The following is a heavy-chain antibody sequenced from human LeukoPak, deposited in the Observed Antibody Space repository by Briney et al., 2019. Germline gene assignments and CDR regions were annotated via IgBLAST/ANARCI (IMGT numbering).Heavy chain of an antibody. Sequence: GGSLRLSCAISGFTVSSYYMSWVRQAPGKGLEWVSVIYGGGSTYYADSVKGRFTISRDNSKNTLYLQMNSLRAEDTAVYYCARDKAGAGFGDAFDIWGQGAMVTASS. J-gene: IGHJ3*02. V-gene: IGHV3-66*01. CDR3: ARDKAGAGFGDAFDI. CDR1: GFTVSSYY. D-gene: IGHD3-10*01. CDR2: IYGGGST.